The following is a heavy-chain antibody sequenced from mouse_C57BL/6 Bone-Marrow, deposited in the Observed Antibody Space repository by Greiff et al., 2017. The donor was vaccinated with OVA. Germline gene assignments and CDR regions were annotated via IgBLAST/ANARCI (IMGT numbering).Heavy chain of an antibody. V-gene: IGHV5-6*01. CDR2: ISSGGSYT. J-gene: IGHJ4*01. CDR3: ARHGAYYAMDY. Sequence: EVHLVESGGDLVKPGGSLKLSCAASGFTFSSYGMSWVRQTPDKRLEWVATISSGGSYTYYPDSVKGRFTISRDNAKNTRYLQMSSLKSEDTAMYYCARHGAYYAMDYWGQGTSVTVSS. CDR1: GFTFSSYG.